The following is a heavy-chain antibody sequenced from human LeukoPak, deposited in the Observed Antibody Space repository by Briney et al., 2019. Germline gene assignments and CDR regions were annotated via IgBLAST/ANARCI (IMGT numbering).Heavy chain of an antibody. CDR3: ATWGHSSSTSCYGDAFDI. J-gene: IGHJ3*02. CDR1: GYSFTSYW. V-gene: IGHV5-51*01. Sequence: GESLKISCKGSGYSFTSYWIGWVRQMPGKGLECMGIIYPGDSDTRYSPSFQGQVTISVDKSISTAYLQWSSLKASDTAMYYCATWGHSSSTSCYGDAFDIWGQGTTVTVSS. D-gene: IGHD2-2*01. CDR2: IYPGDSDT.